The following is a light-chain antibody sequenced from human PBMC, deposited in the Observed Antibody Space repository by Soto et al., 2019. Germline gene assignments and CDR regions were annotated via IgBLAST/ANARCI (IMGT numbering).Light chain of an antibody. V-gene: IGLV2-11*01. J-gene: IGLJ1*01. CDR3: CSYGGSPRYV. CDR2: DVS. Sequence: QSALTQPRSVSGAPGQSVTISCTGTSSDVGGYNYVSWYQQHPGKAPKVMIYDVSERPSGVPDRFSGSKSGNTASLTISGLEAEDAADYYCCSYGGSPRYVLGSGTKVTVL. CDR1: SSDVGGYNY.